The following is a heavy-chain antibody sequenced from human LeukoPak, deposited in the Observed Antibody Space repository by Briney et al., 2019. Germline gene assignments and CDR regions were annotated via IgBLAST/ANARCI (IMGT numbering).Heavy chain of an antibody. CDR3: ARVAVNYYGSGTFDY. CDR2: IYYSVGA. D-gene: IGHD3-10*01. V-gene: IGHV4-59*01. CDR1: GGSISSYY. Sequence: SETLSLTCTVPGGSISSYYWSWIRQPPGKGLWWVGYIYYSVGANYNPSLQSRVTISVDTSKNQFSLKLSSVTAADTAVYYCARVAVNYYGSGTFDYWGQGTLVTVSS. J-gene: IGHJ4*02.